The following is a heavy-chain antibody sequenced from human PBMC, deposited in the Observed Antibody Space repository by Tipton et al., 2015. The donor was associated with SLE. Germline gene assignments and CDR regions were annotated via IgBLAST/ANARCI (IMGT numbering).Heavy chain of an antibody. CDR2: IYHSGST. D-gene: IGHD3-10*01. Sequence: TLSLTCTVSGGSISSYYWSWIRQPPGKGLEWIGYIYHSGSTYYNPSLKSRVTISVDTSKNQFSLKLSSVTAADTAVYYCARKASGSLFDAFDIWGQGTMVTVSS. CDR1: GGSISSYY. J-gene: IGHJ3*02. CDR3: ARKASGSLFDAFDI. V-gene: IGHV4-59*12.